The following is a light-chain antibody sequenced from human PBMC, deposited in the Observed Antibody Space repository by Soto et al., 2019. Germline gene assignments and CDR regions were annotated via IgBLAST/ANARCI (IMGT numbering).Light chain of an antibody. Sequence: QLPQSPSSLSAYVGTRVTITCRASQGITSYLAWYQQKPGKAPNXLIYGASTLQSGVPSRFSGSGSGTDCTLTINSLQAEDVATYYCQQTRSYPSTLGGGTKVDIK. CDR3: QQTRSYPST. J-gene: IGKJ4*01. CDR2: GAS. V-gene: IGKV1-9*01. CDR1: QGITSY.